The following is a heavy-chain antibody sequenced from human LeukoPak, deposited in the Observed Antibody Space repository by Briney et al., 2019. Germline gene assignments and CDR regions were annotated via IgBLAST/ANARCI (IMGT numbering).Heavy chain of an antibody. J-gene: IGHJ5*02. CDR2: IDTYSGKT. CDR1: GYTYTTDG. D-gene: IGHD6-13*01. V-gene: IGHV1-18*01. CDR3: ARDRGIAEADSFDP. Sequence: ASVKVSCKASGYTYTTDGISWVRQAPGQGLEWMGWIDTYSGKTNYAQKFQGRVTMTSDTPTSTAYMELRSLRSDDTAVYYCARDRGIAEADSFDPWSQGTLVTVSS.